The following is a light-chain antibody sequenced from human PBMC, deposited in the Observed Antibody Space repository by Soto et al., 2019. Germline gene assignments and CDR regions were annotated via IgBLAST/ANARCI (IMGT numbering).Light chain of an antibody. J-gene: IGKJ5*01. V-gene: IGKV3-15*01. CDR1: QSVTYN. CDR3: HPLSTCPLIT. Sequence: MKISVAALSAKKRERVTLSCRATQSVTYNLAWYQQKPGQAPRLLIYGASTRATGIPARFSGSGSGTDFTLTISSLEPEDFAVYYCHPLSTCPLITFGHGRLLEIK. CDR2: GAS.